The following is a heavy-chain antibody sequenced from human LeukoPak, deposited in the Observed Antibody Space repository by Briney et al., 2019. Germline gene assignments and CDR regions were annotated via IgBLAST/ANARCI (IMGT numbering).Heavy chain of an antibody. CDR3: ARSWRYCSGGSCYPIDY. V-gene: IGHV1-2*02. CDR1: GYTFTGYY. Sequence: ASVKVSCKASGYTFTGYYMHWVRQAPGQGLEWMGWINPNSGGTNYAQKFQGRVTMTRDTSISPAYMELSRLRSDDTAVYYCARSWRYCSGGSCYPIDYWGQGTQVTVSS. D-gene: IGHD2-15*01. J-gene: IGHJ4*02. CDR2: INPNSGGT.